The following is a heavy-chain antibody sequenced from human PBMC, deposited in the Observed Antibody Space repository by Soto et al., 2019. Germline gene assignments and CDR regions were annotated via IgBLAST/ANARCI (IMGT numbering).Heavy chain of an antibody. CDR2: INPNSGGT. J-gene: IGHJ3*02. CDR1: GYTFTGYY. V-gene: IGHV1-2*04. Sequence: ASVKVSCKASGYTFTGYYMHWVRQAPGQGLEWMGWINPNSGGTNYAQRFQGWVTMTRDTSISTAYMDLSRLRSDDTAVYFCARVMVRGVMSDAFDIWGQGTMVTVSS. D-gene: IGHD3-10*01. CDR3: ARVMVRGVMSDAFDI.